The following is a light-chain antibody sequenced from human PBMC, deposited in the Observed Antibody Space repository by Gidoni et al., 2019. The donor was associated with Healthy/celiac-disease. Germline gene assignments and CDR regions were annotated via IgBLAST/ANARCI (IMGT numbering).Light chain of an antibody. CDR1: QSVSSY. J-gene: IGKJ1*01. V-gene: IGKV3-11*01. Sequence: EIVLTQSPATLSLSPGERATLSCRASQSVSSYLAWYQQKPGQAPRLLIYDASNRATGITARFSGSGSGTDFTLTISSLEPEDFAVYYCQQRSNWPQEFXXXTKVEIK. CDR2: DAS. CDR3: QQRSNWPQE.